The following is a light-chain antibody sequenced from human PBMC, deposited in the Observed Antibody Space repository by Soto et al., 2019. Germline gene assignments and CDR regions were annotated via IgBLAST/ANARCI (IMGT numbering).Light chain of an antibody. Sequence: DIVMSQSPDSLAASLGERATINCKSSQSVLYDSNSKNYLAWYQQKPGKAPKLLIYAASSLQSGVPSRFSGSGSGTDSTLTISSLQPEDFATYYCQQSYSTPSITFGQGTRLEIK. CDR3: QQSYSTPSIT. CDR2: AAS. V-gene: IGKV1-39*01. CDR1: QSVLYDSNSKNY. J-gene: IGKJ5*01.